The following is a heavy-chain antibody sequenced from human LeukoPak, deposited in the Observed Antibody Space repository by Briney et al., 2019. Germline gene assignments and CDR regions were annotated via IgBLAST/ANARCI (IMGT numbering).Heavy chain of an antibody. Sequence: ASVKVSCKTSGYTFTDYYLHWVRLAPGQGLEWMGWINPKSGGGTNYAQKYQGRVTMTRDTSINTAYMEVSRLRSDDTAVYYCTREKEEYFEYWGQGTLVTVSS. J-gene: IGHJ4*02. CDR1: GYTFTDYY. V-gene: IGHV1-2*02. CDR3: TREKEEYFEY. CDR2: INPKSGGGT.